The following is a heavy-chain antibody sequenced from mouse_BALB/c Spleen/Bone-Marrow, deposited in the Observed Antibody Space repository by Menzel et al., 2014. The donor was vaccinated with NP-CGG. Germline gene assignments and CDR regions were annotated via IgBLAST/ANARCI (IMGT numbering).Heavy chain of an antibody. CDR2: IYPGSGST. J-gene: IGHJ3*01. CDR1: GYTFTSYW. CDR3: ARERTARATSFAY. V-gene: IGHV1S22*01. D-gene: IGHD3-2*01. Sequence: LQQSGSELVRPGASVKLSCKASGYTFTSYWMHWVKQRPGQGLEWIGNIYPGSGSTNYDEKFKGKATLTSDKSSSTAYMELSSLTSEDSAVYYCARERTARATSFAYWGQGTLVTVSA.